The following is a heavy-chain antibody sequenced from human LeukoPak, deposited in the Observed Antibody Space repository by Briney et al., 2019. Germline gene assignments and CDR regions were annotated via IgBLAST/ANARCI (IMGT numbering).Heavy chain of an antibody. D-gene: IGHD3-10*01. CDR1: GFTFSSYS. Sequence: GGSLRLSCAASGFTFSSYSMNWVRQAPGKGLEWVSSISSSSSCIYYADSVKGRFTISRDNAKNSLYLQMNSLRAEDTAVYYCAVLWFGESDLDYWGQGTLVTVSS. CDR3: AVLWFGESDLDY. CDR2: ISSSSSCI. J-gene: IGHJ4*02. V-gene: IGHV3-21*01.